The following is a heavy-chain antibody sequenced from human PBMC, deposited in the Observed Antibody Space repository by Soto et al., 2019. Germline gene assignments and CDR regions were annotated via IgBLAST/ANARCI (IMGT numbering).Heavy chain of an antibody. D-gene: IGHD1-26*01. J-gene: IGHJ3*02. V-gene: IGHV1-18*01. CDR2: ISAYNGNT. Sequence: QVQLVQSGAEVKNSGASVKVSCKASGYTFTSYGFSWVRQAPGQGLEWMGWISAYNGNTNYAQKLQGRVTMTTDTSTSTAYMELRSLRSDDTAVYYCAIWAQGSYYRDDAFDIWGQGTMVTVSS. CDR3: AIWAQGSYYRDDAFDI. CDR1: GYTFTSYG.